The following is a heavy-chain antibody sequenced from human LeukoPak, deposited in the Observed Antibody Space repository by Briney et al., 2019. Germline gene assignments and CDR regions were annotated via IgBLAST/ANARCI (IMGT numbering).Heavy chain of an antibody. CDR2: INSNGGST. D-gene: IGHD2-2*01. CDR1: EFSLINAW. CDR3: VKGRCSSTSCYSDY. V-gene: IGHV3-64D*06. Sequence: PGGSLRLSCAASEFSLINAWMSWVRQAPGKGLEYVSAINSNGGSTYYADSVKGRFTISRDNSKNTLYLQVSSLRAEDTAVYYCVKGRCSSTSCYSDYWGQGTLVTVSS. J-gene: IGHJ4*02.